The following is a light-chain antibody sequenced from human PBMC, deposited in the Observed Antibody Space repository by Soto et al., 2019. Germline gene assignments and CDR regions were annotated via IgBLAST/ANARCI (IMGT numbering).Light chain of an antibody. CDR1: SSNIGNNA. J-gene: IGLJ2*01. Sequence: QSVLTQPPSVSEAPRQRVTISCSGSSSNIGNNAVSWYQQLPGKAPKLLIYYDDLLPSGVSDRFSGSKSGTSASLAISGLKSEDEADYYCAAWDDSLNGIVFGGGTKVTVL. V-gene: IGLV1-36*01. CDR2: YDD. CDR3: AAWDDSLNGIV.